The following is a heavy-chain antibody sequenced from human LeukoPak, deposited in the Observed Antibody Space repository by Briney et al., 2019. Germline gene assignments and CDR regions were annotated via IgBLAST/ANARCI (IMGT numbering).Heavy chain of an antibody. Sequence: GGSLRLSCTASRFTFSTCAMSWVRQAPGKGLEWVSTISGSGDSTYYADSMKGRFTISRDYSKNTLYLQVNSLRAEDTAVYYCARGRGITDYWGQGTLVTVSS. D-gene: IGHD3-16*01. CDR3: ARGRGITDY. CDR1: RFTFSTCA. V-gene: IGHV3-23*01. CDR2: ISGSGDST. J-gene: IGHJ4*02.